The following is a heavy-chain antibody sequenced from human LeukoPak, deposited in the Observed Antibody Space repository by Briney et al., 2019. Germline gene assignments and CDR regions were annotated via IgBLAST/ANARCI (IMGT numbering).Heavy chain of an antibody. Sequence: GGSLRLSCAASAFTFSSYEMNWVHQAPGKGLEWVSYISISGSTIYYADSVKGRFTISRDNAKNSLYLQMNSLRAEDTAVYYCARAFGELSWFDPWGQGTLVTVSS. D-gene: IGHD3-10*01. V-gene: IGHV3-48*03. CDR3: ARAFGELSWFDP. CDR1: AFTFSSYE. CDR2: ISISGSTI. J-gene: IGHJ5*02.